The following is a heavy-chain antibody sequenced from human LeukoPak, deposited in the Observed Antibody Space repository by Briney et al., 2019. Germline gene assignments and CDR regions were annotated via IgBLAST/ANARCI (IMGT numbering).Heavy chain of an antibody. CDR1: GFTFSSYA. V-gene: IGHV3-23*01. CDR2: ISGSGAST. Sequence: GGSLRLSCAASGFTFSSYAMNWVRQSPGKGLGWVSTISGSGASTYYADSVKGRFTISRDNSKNTLYLQMNSLRAEDTAVYYCASEWLVLYNMDVWGRGTTVTVSS. J-gene: IGHJ6*02. D-gene: IGHD6-19*01. CDR3: ASEWLVLYNMDV.